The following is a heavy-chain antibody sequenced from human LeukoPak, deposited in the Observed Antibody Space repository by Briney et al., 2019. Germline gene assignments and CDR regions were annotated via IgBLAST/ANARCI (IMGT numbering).Heavy chain of an antibody. D-gene: IGHD3-9*01. CDR3: IKDMGFDLLKDAFHV. V-gene: IGHV3-9*01. Sequence: GGSLRLSCVGSGFSLDDYAMHWVRQVPGKGLEWVSSISWDSGSQAYADSVRGRFTISRDNAKNSLYLQMNSLRPEDTAFYYCIKDMGFDLLKDAFHVWGQGTLVAVSS. J-gene: IGHJ3*01. CDR2: ISWDSGSQ. CDR1: GFSLDDYA.